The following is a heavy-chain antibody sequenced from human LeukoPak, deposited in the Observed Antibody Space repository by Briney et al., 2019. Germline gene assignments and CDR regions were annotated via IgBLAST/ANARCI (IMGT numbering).Heavy chain of an antibody. J-gene: IGHJ4*02. CDR3: AKAYYDSSGYYNYFDY. CDR1: GFTFGTYG. Sequence: PGGSLRLSCAASGFTFGTYGMHWVRQAPGKGLEWVAVISYDGSNKYYADTVKGRFTISRDNSKNTLYLQMNSLRAEDTAVYYCAKAYYDSSGYYNYFDYWGQGTLVTVSS. CDR2: ISYDGSNK. V-gene: IGHV3-30*18. D-gene: IGHD3-22*01.